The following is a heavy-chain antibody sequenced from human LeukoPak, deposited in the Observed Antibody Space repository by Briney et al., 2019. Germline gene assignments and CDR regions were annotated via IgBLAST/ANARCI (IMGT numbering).Heavy chain of an antibody. CDR3: ADVYGGNSNYFDY. Sequence: GGSLRLSCAASGFTFSSYAMHWVRQAPGKGLEWVAVISYDGSNKYYADSVKGRFTISRDNSKNTLYLQMNSLRAEDTAVYYCADVYGGNSNYFDYWGQGTLVTVSS. V-gene: IGHV3-30-3*01. CDR1: GFTFSSYA. CDR2: ISYDGSNK. J-gene: IGHJ4*02. D-gene: IGHD4-23*01.